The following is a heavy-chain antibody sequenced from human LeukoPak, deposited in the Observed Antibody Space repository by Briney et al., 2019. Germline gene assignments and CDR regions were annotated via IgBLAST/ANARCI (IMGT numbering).Heavy chain of an antibody. Sequence: GASVKVSCKASGYTFTSYAMHWVRQAPGQRLEWMGWINAGNGNTKYSQKFQGRVTITRDTSASTAYMELSSLRSEDTAVYYCARDHDWVATTDGMDVWGQGTTVTVSS. V-gene: IGHV1-3*01. CDR3: ARDHDWVATTDGMDV. D-gene: IGHD5-12*01. J-gene: IGHJ6*02. CDR1: GYTFTSYA. CDR2: INAGNGNT.